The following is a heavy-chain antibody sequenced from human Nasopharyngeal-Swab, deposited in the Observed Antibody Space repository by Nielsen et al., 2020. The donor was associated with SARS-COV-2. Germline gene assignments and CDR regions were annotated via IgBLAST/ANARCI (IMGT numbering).Heavy chain of an antibody. CDR2: INPSGGST. D-gene: IGHD3-9*01. V-gene: IGHV1-46*01. Sequence: ASVKVSCKASGYTFTGHYMHWVRQAPGQGLEWMGIINPSGGSTSYAQKFQGRVTMTRDTSTSTVYMELSSLRSEDTAVYYCARDPTLTYYDILTGYRTPDYYMDVWGKGTTVTVSS. CDR1: GYTFTGHY. CDR3: ARDPTLTYYDILTGYRTPDYYMDV. J-gene: IGHJ6*03.